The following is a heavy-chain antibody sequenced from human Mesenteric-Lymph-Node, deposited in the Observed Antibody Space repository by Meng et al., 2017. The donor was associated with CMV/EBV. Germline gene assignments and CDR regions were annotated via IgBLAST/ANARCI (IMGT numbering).Heavy chain of an antibody. Sequence: QVQLHQWGAGLLKPSETLSVTCAFYGWSFSGYYWNWIRQSPEKGLEWIGEINHSGSTTYNPSFTSRIIISVDTSTNQISLNMSSVTAADTAVYYCARGSSYDILTGYFDYWGQGALVTVSS. D-gene: IGHD3-9*01. J-gene: IGHJ4*02. CDR2: INHSGST. CDR1: GWSFSGYY. CDR3: ARGSSYDILTGYFDY. V-gene: IGHV4-34*01.